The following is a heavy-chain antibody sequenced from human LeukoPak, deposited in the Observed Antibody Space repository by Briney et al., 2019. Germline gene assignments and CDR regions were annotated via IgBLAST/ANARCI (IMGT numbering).Heavy chain of an antibody. Sequence: APVTVSCKASGYTFTSYAMHWVRQAPGQRLEWMGWINAGNGNTKYSQEFEGRVTITRDTSASTAYMERSSLRSEDMAVYYCARSSSAGHFDYWGQGTLVTVSS. V-gene: IGHV1-3*03. D-gene: IGHD6-13*01. J-gene: IGHJ4*02. CDR2: INAGNGNT. CDR3: ARSSSAGHFDY. CDR1: GYTFTSYA.